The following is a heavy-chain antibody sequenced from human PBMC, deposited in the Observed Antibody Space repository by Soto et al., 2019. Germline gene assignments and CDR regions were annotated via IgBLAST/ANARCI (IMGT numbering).Heavy chain of an antibody. CDR1: GFTFSSYA. V-gene: IGHV3-23*01. CDR3: AKATLSGYEAIDY. J-gene: IGHJ4*02. D-gene: IGHD5-12*01. Sequence: GGSLRLSCAASGFTFSSYAMSWVRQAPGKGLEWVSAISGSGGSTYYADSVKGRFTISRDNSKNTLYLQMNSLRAEDTAVYYCAKATLSGYEAIDYCGQEPLVTVYS. CDR2: ISGSGGST.